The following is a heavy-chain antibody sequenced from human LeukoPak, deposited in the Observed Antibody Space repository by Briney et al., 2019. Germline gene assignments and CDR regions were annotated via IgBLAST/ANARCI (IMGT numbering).Heavy chain of an antibody. D-gene: IGHD2-2*02. CDR2: INPNSGGT. CDR3: ARGGCSSTSCYTGLYYYGMDV. J-gene: IGHJ6*02. CDR1: GYTFTGYY. Sequence: GGSVKVSCKASGYTFTGYYMHWVRQAPGQGLEWMGWINPNSGGTNYAQKFQGRVTMTRDTSISTAYMELSRLRSDDTAVYYCARGGCSSTSCYTGLYYYGMDVWGQGTTVTVSS. V-gene: IGHV1-2*02.